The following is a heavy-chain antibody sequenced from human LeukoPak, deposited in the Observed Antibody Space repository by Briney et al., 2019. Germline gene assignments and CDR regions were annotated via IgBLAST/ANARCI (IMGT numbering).Heavy chain of an antibody. D-gene: IGHD3-10*01. CDR1: GFTFSSYW. J-gene: IGHJ6*03. V-gene: IGHV3-53*01. CDR3: ARAESLHRWSGEWDYYYYMDV. CDR2: IYSGGST. Sequence: PGGSLRLSCAACGFTFSSYWMSWVRQAPGKGLEWVSVIYSGGSTYYADSVKGRFTISRDNSKNTLYLQMNSLRAEDTAVYYCARAESLHRWSGEWDYYYYMDVWGKGTTVTVSS.